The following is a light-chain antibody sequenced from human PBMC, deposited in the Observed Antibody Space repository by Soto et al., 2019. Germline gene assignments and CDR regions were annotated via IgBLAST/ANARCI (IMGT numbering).Light chain of an antibody. CDR1: QSISSS. CDR2: DAS. CDR3: LQYNNWPRT. V-gene: IGKV3-15*01. J-gene: IGKJ1*01. Sequence: EIVMTQSPVTLSVSPGERATLSCRASQSISSSLAWFQQKAGQPPRLLIFDASNRANGVPARFSGSGSGTEFTLTVSSLQSEDFAVYYCLQYNNWPRTFGHGTRVDIK.